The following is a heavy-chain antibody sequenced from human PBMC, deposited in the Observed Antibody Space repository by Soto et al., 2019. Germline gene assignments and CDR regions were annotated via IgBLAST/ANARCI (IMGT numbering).Heavy chain of an antibody. J-gene: IGHJ4*02. CDR3: ARSSQSTVTTLDY. CDR2: IYCSGST. D-gene: IGHD4-17*01. V-gene: IGHV4-39*01. CDR1: WGSISKSSYY. Sequence: SESLSLTCTVSWGSISKSSYYWGCIRQPPGKGLEWIGSIYCSGSTYDNPSLKSRVTISVDTSKNQFSLKLSSVTAADTAVYYCARSSQSTVTTLDYWGQGTLVTSPQ.